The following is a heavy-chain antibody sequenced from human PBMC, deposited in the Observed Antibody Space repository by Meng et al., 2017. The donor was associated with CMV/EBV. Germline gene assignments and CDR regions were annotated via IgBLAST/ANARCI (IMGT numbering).Heavy chain of an antibody. J-gene: IGHJ4*02. D-gene: IGHD6-19*01. V-gene: IGHV4-4*07. Sequence: CTVSGGSISSYYWSWIRQPAGKGLEWIGRIYTSGSTNYNPSLKSRVTMSVDTSKNQFSLKLSSVTAADTAVYYCARDRRGSGWKLFDYWGQGTLVTVSS. CDR3: ARDRRGSGWKLFDY. CDR2: IYTSGST. CDR1: GGSISSYY.